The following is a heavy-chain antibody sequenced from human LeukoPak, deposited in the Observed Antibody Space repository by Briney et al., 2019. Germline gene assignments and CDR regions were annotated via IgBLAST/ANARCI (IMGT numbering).Heavy chain of an antibody. Sequence: SETLSLTXTVSGSSISGSYWSWIRQPPGKGLEWIAYMYNSGSTNYNPSLKSRVTISIDTSKNQFSLKLSSLTAADTAIYYCARGIESYGDYGYWGQGILVTVSS. V-gene: IGHV4-59*01. CDR1: GSSISGSY. CDR3: ARGIESYGDYGY. CDR2: MYNSGST. J-gene: IGHJ4*02. D-gene: IGHD4-17*01.